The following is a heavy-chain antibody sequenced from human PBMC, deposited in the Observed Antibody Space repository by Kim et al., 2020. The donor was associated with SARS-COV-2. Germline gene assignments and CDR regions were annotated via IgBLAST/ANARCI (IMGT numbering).Heavy chain of an antibody. V-gene: IGHV1-69*04. Sequence: NNAQKFQGRVTIIADTSTSTAYMDLSSLKSEDTAVYYCTRGLQSYYGMDVWGQGTTVTVSS. D-gene: IGHD5-18*01. CDR3: TRGLQSYYGMDV. J-gene: IGHJ6*02.